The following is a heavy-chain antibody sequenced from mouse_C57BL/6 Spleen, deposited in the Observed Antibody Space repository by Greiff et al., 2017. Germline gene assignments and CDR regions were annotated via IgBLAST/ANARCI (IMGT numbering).Heavy chain of an antibody. V-gene: IGHV1-39*01. CDR1: GYSFTDYN. CDR3: ARSVGRINLPIATVGADAMDY. D-gene: IGHD1-1*01. Sequence: VQLKESGPELVKPGASVKISCKASGYSFTDYNMNWVKQSNGKSLEWIGVINPNYGTTSYNQKFKGKATLTVDQSSSPAYMQHNSLPSEDSAVYYCARSVGRINLPIATVGADAMDYWGQGPSVTVSS. CDR2: INPNYGTT. J-gene: IGHJ4*01.